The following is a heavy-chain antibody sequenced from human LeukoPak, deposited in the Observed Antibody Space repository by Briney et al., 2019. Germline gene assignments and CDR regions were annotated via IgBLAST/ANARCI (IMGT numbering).Heavy chain of an antibody. Sequence: GESLKISCEASGYSFTRFWIGWVRQMPGKGLEWMGIIYPGDSDTRYSPSFQGQVTISADKSISTAYLQWSSLKAPDTAIYYCARHECLYGDYPTWGQGTLVTVSS. J-gene: IGHJ1*01. CDR1: GYSFTRFW. CDR3: ARHECLYGDYPT. V-gene: IGHV5-51*01. CDR2: IYPGDSDT. D-gene: IGHD4-17*01.